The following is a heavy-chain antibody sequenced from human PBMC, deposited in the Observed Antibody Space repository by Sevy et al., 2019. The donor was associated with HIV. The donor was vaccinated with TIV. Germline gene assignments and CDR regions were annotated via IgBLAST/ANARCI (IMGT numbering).Heavy chain of an antibody. V-gene: IGHV1-3*01. J-gene: IGHJ4*02. CDR2: LNPGNGNT. D-gene: IGHD3-16*01. Sequence: ASVKVSCKATGYNFNTYTIHWVRQAPGQSLEWMAWLNPGNGNTKCSQQFRGRVTITRDTSARTVYMELTSLTSEDTAVYFCARDPYARRGFDYWGQGTLVTVSS. CDR3: ARDPYARRGFDY. CDR1: GYNFNTYT.